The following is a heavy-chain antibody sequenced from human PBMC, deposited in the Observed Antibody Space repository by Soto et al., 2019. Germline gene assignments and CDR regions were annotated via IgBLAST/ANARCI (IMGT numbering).Heavy chain of an antibody. J-gene: IGHJ5*02. CDR3: ARGQRFSDSFDP. Sequence: QVQLQESGPGLVKPSETLSLTCTVSCGAISVYYWTWIRQSAGKGLEWIGRIYSSGGTKYNPSLQSRVTMSLDTSKNQFSLRLTSVTAADTAVYYCARGQRFSDSFDPWGQGTLVTVSS. D-gene: IGHD3-3*01. CDR1: CGAISVYY. V-gene: IGHV4-4*07. CDR2: IYSSGGT.